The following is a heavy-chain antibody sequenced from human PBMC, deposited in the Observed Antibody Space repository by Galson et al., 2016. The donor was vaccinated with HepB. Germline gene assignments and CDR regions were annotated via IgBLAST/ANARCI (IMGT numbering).Heavy chain of an antibody. D-gene: IGHD1-26*01. J-gene: IGHJ4*02. CDR2: IYNNGVIK. CDR3: AREVGLDYFDH. CDR1: GFVFSDNG. V-gene: IGHV3-33*01. Sequence: SLRLSCAASGFVFSDNGMHWVRLAPGKGLEWVAVIYNNGVIKYYTDSVKGRFTISRDNSKNTVYLQMNSLRADDTAVYYCAREVGLDYFDHWGRGTLVTVSS.